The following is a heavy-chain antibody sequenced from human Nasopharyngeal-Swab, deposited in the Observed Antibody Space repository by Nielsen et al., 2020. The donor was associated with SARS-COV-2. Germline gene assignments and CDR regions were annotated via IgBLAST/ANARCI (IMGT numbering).Heavy chain of an antibody. CDR3: ASSHDFWSGSPYYYYYGMDV. J-gene: IGHJ6*02. Sequence: WIRQPPGKGLEWVSSITGSGGKTYYADSVKGRFTISRDNSKNTLYLQMNSLRAEDTAVYYCASSHDFWSGSPYYYYYGMDVWGQGTTVTVSS. D-gene: IGHD3-3*01. V-gene: IGHV3-23*01. CDR2: ITGSGGKT.